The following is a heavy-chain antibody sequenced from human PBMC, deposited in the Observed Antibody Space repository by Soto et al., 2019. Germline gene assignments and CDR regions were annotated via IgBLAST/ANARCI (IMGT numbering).Heavy chain of an antibody. CDR2: IHYRGRT. J-gene: IGHJ4*02. D-gene: IGHD2-15*01. Sequence: QVQLQESGPGLVKPSDILSLTCNVSGGSIRSGGYYWGWIRQAPGKGLEWIGYIHYRGRTSYNPSLESRVPISLDTSGHQFSLTLTSVTAADTAVYYCARCRDAFGFDSWGQGTLVTVSS. CDR3: ARCRDAFGFDS. V-gene: IGHV4-31*03. CDR1: GGSIRSGGYY.